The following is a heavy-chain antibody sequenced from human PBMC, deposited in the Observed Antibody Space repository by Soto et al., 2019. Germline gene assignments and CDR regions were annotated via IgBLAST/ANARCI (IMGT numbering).Heavy chain of an antibody. CDR2: IGGTDGDSDGVP. CDR1: GFILNNYA. D-gene: IGHD7-27*01. Sequence: VQLLESGGDLVQPGGSLRLSCVASGFILNNYAMSWVRQAPGKGLEWVSTIGGTDGDSDGVPWYEDSVKGRFTISRDSSASTLFLRMDNLRAEDSALYYCVKRGRNWGAFDFWGQGMKVVISS. V-gene: IGHV3-23*01. CDR3: VKRGRNWGAFDF. J-gene: IGHJ3*01.